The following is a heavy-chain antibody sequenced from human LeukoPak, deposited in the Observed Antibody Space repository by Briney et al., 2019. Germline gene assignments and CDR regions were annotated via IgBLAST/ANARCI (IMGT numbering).Heavy chain of an antibody. CDR2: IRMDGGEQ. CDR1: GFTFSSYW. CDR3: ARDKGYNSAY. Sequence: GGSLRLSCAASGFTFSSYWMTWVRQTPGKGLEWVANIRMDGGEQYYMDSVEGRFTISRDNAKNTLYLQMYSLRPDDTAVYYCARDKGYNSAYWGRGTLVTVSS. V-gene: IGHV3-7*01. D-gene: IGHD5-24*01. J-gene: IGHJ4*02.